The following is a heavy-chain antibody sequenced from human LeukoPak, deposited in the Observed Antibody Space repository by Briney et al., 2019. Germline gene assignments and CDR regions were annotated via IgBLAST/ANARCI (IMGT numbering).Heavy chain of an antibody. V-gene: IGHV4-59*08. D-gene: IGHD2-8*02. Sequence: SETLSLTCTVSGGSISSYYWSWIRQPPGKGLEWIAYISDIGSINYNPSLKSRVTLSLDTSKNQFSLKLSSVTAADTAVYYCAGHHPRNTVDFWGQGTLVTVSS. CDR1: GGSISSYY. CDR2: ISDIGSI. J-gene: IGHJ4*02. CDR3: AGHHPRNTVDF.